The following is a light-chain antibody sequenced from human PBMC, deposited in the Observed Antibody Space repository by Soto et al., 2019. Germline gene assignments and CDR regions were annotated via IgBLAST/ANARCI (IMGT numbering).Light chain of an antibody. CDR1: QSVFSS. Sequence: EIVLTQSPVTLSLSPGERATLSCRASQSVFSSLAWYQQKPGQAPRLLIYDASTRATAIPGRFRGSGSGTDFTLTISSLVPEDFAVYYCHQRSNWPLTFGGGTKVEIK. V-gene: IGKV3-11*01. CDR3: HQRSNWPLT. J-gene: IGKJ4*01. CDR2: DAS.